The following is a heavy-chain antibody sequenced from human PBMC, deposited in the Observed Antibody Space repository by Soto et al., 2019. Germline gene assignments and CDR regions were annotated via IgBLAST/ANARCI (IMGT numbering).Heavy chain of an antibody. J-gene: IGHJ6*02. D-gene: IGHD3-9*01. CDR1: GGTFSSYA. CDR2: IIPIFGTA. CDR3: AFLPYYDILTGYYTHLIDYGMDV. V-gene: IGHV1-69*13. Sequence: SVKVSCKASGGTFSSYAISWVRQAPGQGLEWMGGIIPIFGTANYAQKFQGRVTITADESTSTAYMELSSLRSEDTAVYYCAFLPYYDILTGYYTHLIDYGMDVWGQ.